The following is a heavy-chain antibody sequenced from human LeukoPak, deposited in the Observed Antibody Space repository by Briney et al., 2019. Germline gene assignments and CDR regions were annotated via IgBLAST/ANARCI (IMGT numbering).Heavy chain of an antibody. V-gene: IGHV1-46*01. CDR1: GYTFTGQY. CDR3: ARGAPTTRIGAGRFDY. Sequence: GASVKVSCKASGYTFTGQYMHWVRQAPGQGLEWMGEINPSGGSTSYAQKFQGRITVTRDTYTNTVYMDLSSLRSEDTATYYCARGAPTTRIGAGRFDYWGQGSLLTVAS. D-gene: IGHD5-12*01. CDR2: INPSGGST. J-gene: IGHJ4*02.